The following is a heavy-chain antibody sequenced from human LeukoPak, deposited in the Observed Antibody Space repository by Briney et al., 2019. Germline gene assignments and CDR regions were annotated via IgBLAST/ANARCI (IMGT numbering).Heavy chain of an antibody. CDR1: GGSISSYY. Sequence: SETLSLTCTVSGGSISSYYWSWIRQPAGKGLEWIGRIYTSGSTNYNPSLKSRVTMSVDTSKNQFSLKLSSVTAADTAVYYCAGLLWFGELSEYFQHWGQGTLVTVSS. V-gene: IGHV4-4*07. D-gene: IGHD3-10*01. CDR2: IYTSGST. CDR3: AGLLWFGELSEYFQH. J-gene: IGHJ1*01.